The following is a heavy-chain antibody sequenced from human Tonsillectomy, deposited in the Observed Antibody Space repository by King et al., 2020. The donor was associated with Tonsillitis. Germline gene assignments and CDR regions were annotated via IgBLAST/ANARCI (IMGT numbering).Heavy chain of an antibody. CDR3: ARSADDFWRGSRLYYFDY. D-gene: IGHD3-3*01. J-gene: IGHJ4*02. CDR2: INHSGST. CDR1: GGSFSGYY. Sequence: VQLQQWGAGLLKPSETLSLTCAVYGGSFSGYYWSWIRQPPGKGLEWIGKINHSGSTNYNPSLKSRVTISVDTSKNQFSLKLSSVTAADTAVYYCARSADDFWRGSRLYYFDYWGQGTLVTVSS. V-gene: IGHV4-34*01.